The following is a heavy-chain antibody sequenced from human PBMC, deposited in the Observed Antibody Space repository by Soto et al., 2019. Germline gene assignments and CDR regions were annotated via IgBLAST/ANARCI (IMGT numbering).Heavy chain of an antibody. CDR2: ISGSGGST. CDR3: AKDYYDSSGYYNY. V-gene: IGHV3-23*01. J-gene: IGHJ4*02. Sequence: XGSLRLSCSASGFTFSSYAMSWVRQAPGKGLEWVSAISGSGGSTYYADSVKGRFTISRDNSKNTLYLQMNSLRAEDTAVYYCAKDYYDSSGYYNYWGQGTLVTVSS. D-gene: IGHD3-22*01. CDR1: GFTFSSYA.